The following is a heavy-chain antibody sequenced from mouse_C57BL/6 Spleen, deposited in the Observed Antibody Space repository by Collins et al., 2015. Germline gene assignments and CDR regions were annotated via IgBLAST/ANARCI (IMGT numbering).Heavy chain of an antibody. D-gene: IGHD1-1*01. CDR3: ARRRVTTVVVHWYFDV. Sequence: QVQLQQPGAELVRPGSSVKLSCKASGYTFTSYWMDWVKQRPGQGLEWIGNIYPSDSETHYNQKFKDKATLTVDKSSSTAYMRLSSLTSEDSAVYYCARRRVTTVVVHWYFDVWGTGTTVTVSS. CDR1: GYTFTSYW. V-gene: IGHV1-61*01. J-gene: IGHJ1*03. CDR2: IYPSDSET.